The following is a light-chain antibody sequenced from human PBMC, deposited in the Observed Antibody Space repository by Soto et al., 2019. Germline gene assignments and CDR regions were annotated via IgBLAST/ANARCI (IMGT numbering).Light chain of an antibody. J-gene: IGKJ2*01. CDR2: AAS. CDR1: QSVSSSS. Sequence: EIVLTQSPGTLSLSQGERATLSCRASQSVSSSSLAWYQQKPGQAPRLLIYAASNRASGIPGRFSGSGSGTDFTLTISRLEPEDFAVYYCQQYVGSPPMYTFGQGTKLEIK. V-gene: IGKV3-20*01. CDR3: QQYVGSPPMYT.